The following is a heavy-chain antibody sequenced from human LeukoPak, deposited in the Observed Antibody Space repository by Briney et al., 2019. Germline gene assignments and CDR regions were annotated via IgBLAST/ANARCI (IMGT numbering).Heavy chain of an antibody. Sequence: SETLSLTCAVYGGSFSGYYWSWIRQPPGKGLEWIGYIYYSGSATYNPSLKSRVTISVDTSKNQFSLRLSSVTAADTAVYYCARKISGYENGMDVWGQGTTVTVSS. J-gene: IGHJ6*02. CDR1: GGSFSGYY. CDR2: IYYSGSA. V-gene: IGHV4-59*08. D-gene: IGHD5-12*01. CDR3: ARKISGYENGMDV.